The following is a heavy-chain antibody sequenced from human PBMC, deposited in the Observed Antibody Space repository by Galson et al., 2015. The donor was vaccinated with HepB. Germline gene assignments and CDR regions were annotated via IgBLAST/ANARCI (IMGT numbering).Heavy chain of an antibody. CDR1: GFTVRNSY. J-gene: IGHJ5*02. CDR2: IYNDGST. Sequence: SLRLSCAASGFTVRNSYMSWVRQAPGKGLEWVSVIYNDGSTYYADSVKGRFTISRDNSKNMVYLQMNSLRAEDTAVYYCASQVRHCSSTSCYDPWGQGTLVAVSS. CDR3: ASQVRHCSSTSCYDP. V-gene: IGHV3-66*04. D-gene: IGHD2-2*01.